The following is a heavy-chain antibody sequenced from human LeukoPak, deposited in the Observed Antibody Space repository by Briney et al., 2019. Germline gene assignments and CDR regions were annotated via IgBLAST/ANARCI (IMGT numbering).Heavy chain of an antibody. J-gene: IGHJ4*02. Sequence: SETLSLTCTVSGGSISSCYWSWIRQPPGKGLEWIGYIYYSGGTNYNPSLKSRVTISVDTSKNQFSLKLSSVTAADTAVYYCARTRFSYSSSWLFDYWGQGTLVTVSS. D-gene: IGHD6-13*01. CDR1: GGSISSCY. V-gene: IGHV4-59*01. CDR2: IYYSGGT. CDR3: ARTRFSYSSSWLFDY.